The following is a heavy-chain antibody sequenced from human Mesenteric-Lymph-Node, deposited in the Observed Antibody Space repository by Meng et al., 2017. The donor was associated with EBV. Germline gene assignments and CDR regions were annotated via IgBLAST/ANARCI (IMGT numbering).Heavy chain of an antibody. D-gene: IGHD3-22*01. V-gene: IGHV3-23*01. CDR3: AKDYYDSSGLFDY. Sequence: EVQLLESEGGWVQPGXXXXLSCAASGVTFSTCSMSWVRQAPGKGLEWVSAITISGDITYYADSVKGRFTISRDNSKNTLYLQMNSLRAEDTAVYYCAKDYYDSSGLFDYWGQGTLVTVSS. J-gene: IGHJ4*02. CDR2: ITISGDIT. CDR1: GVTFSTCS.